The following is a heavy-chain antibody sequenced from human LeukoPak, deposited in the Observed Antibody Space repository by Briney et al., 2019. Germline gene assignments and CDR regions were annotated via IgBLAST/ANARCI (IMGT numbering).Heavy chain of an antibody. J-gene: IGHJ4*02. Sequence: SETLSLTCTVSGGSISSYYWGWIRQPPGKGLEWIGNIYYSENTYFNPSLKSRVTLSVDTSKNQFSLKLSSVTAADTAVYYCARDQDYTFDYWGQGTLVTVSS. CDR2: IYYSENT. CDR3: ARDQDYTFDY. CDR1: GGSISSYY. V-gene: IGHV4-39*07. D-gene: IGHD4-11*01.